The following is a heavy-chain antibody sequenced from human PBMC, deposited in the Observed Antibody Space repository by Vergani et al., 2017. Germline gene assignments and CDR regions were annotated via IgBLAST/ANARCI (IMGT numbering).Heavy chain of an antibody. V-gene: IGHV1-46*01. CDR2: INPSGGST. CDR3: ARDGQTPGYSYGQADY. D-gene: IGHD5-18*01. J-gene: IGHJ4*02. CDR1: GYTFTSYY. Sequence: VQLVESGAEVKKPGASVKVSCKASGYTFTSYYMHWVRQAPGQGLEWMGIINPSGGSTSYAQKFQGRVTMTRDTSTSTVYMELSSLRSEDTAVYYCARDGQTPGYSYGQADYWGQGTLVTVSS.